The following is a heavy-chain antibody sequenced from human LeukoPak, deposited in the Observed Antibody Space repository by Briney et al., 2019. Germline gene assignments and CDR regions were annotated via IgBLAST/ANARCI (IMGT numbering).Heavy chain of an antibody. CDR1: GGFISSSSYY. V-gene: IGHV4-39*01. CDR2: IYYSGST. J-gene: IGHJ4*02. CDR3: ARMTYYYDSSGYHFDY. D-gene: IGHD3-22*01. Sequence: SETLSLTCTVSGGFISSSSYYWGWIRQPPGKGLEWIGSIYYSGSTYYNPSLKSRVTISVDTSKNQFSLKLSSVTAADTAVYYCARMTYYYDSSGYHFDYWGQGTLVTVSS.